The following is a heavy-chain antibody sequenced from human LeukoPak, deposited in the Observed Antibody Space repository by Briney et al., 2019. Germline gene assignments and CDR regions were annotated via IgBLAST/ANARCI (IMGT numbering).Heavy chain of an antibody. Sequence: GGSLRLSCASSGFIFGDYWMHWVRQAPGKGLVRVSRINNGGSSTTYADSVKGRFTISRDNARNTLYLQMNSLRAEDTAVYYCARDGISCSGGHCYFASWGQGTLVTVSS. CDR1: GFIFGDYW. V-gene: IGHV3-74*01. CDR3: ARDGISCSGGHCYFAS. D-gene: IGHD2-15*01. CDR2: INNGGSST. J-gene: IGHJ4*02.